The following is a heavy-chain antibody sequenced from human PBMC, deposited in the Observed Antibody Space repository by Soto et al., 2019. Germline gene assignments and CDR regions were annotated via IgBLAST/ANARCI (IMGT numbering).Heavy chain of an antibody. V-gene: IGHV4-38-2*01. D-gene: IGHD2-2*02. CDR2: IYHSGST. J-gene: IGHJ5*02. CDR1: GYSISSGYY. CDR3: ARVSLVVPAAILGWFDP. Sequence: ASETLSLTCAVSGYSISSGYYWGWIRQPPGKGLEWIGSIYHSGSTYYNPSLKSRVTISVDTSKNQFSLKLSSVTAADTAVYYCARVSLVVPAAILGWFDPWGQGTLVTVSS.